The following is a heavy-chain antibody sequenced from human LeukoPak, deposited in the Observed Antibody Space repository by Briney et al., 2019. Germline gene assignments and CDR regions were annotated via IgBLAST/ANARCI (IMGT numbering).Heavy chain of an antibody. CDR1: GGSISSSNW. D-gene: IGHD3-16*02. V-gene: IGHV4-4*02. J-gene: IGHJ4*02. CDR3: ARSRRLYDYVWGSYHYKPFDY. CDR2: IYYSGST. Sequence: SETLSLTCAVSGGSISSSNWWSWVRQPPGKGLEWIGSIYYSGSTYYNPSLKSRVTISVDTSKNQFSLKLSSVTAADTAVYYCARSRRLYDYVWGSYHYKPFDYWGQGTLVTVSS.